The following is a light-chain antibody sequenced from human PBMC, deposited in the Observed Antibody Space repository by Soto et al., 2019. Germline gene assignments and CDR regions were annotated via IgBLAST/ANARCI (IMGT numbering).Light chain of an antibody. CDR2: RNN. CDR1: STNIGSDY. J-gene: IGLJ1*01. CDR3: AAWDDSLSGYV. V-gene: IGLV1-47*01. Sequence: QSVLTQPPSASGTPGQRVTISCSGKSTNIGSDYVYWYQQFPGTAPKLLIYRNNQRPSGVPDRFSGSKSGTSASLVISGLRSEDEADYYCAAWDDSLSGYVFGTGTKVTVL.